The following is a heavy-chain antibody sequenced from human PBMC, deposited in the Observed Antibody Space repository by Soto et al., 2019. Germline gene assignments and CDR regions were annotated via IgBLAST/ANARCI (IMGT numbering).Heavy chain of an antibody. D-gene: IGHD6-13*01. Sequence: QLQLQESGSGLVKPSQTLSLTCAVSGGSISSGGYSWSWIRQPPGKGLEWIGYIYHSGSTYYNPSLKSRVTISVDRSKNQFSLKLSSVTAADTAVYYCAGSSPGKGFRWFDPWGQGTLVTVSS. CDR1: GGSISSGGYS. CDR2: IYHSGST. CDR3: AGSSPGKGFRWFDP. J-gene: IGHJ5*02. V-gene: IGHV4-30-2*01.